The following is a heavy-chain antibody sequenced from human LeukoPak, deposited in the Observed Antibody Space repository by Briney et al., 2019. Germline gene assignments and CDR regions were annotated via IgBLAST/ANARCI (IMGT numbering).Heavy chain of an antibody. CDR3: ARQEYLSGSYVDD. J-gene: IGHJ4*02. CDR2: INVHKGNT. V-gene: IGHV1-18*01. Sequence: ASVKVSCKDSGNIFNTYGFSWVRQSPGQGLEWIGWINVHKGNTNYAQKFQGRVTMTADTSTSTVYMELRSLTSDDTAVYYCARQEYLSGSYVDDWGQGTLVTVSS. D-gene: IGHD3-10*01. CDR1: GNIFNTYG.